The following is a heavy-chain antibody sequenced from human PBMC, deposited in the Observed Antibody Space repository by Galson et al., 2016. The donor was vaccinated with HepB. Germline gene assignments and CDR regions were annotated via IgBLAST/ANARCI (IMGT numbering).Heavy chain of an antibody. CDR3: ARFGCTTCFNFYYYGMDV. V-gene: IGHV3-7*01. Sequence: SLRLSCAASGFTFSSYYMSWVRQVPGKGLEWVANMNQDGSERFYMDSVRGRFTISRDNAKNSLYLQMHSLRAEDTAVYYCARFGCTTCFNFYYYGMDVWGQGTTVTVSS. CDR1: GFTFSSYY. D-gene: IGHD2-2*01. CDR2: MNQDGSER. J-gene: IGHJ6*02.